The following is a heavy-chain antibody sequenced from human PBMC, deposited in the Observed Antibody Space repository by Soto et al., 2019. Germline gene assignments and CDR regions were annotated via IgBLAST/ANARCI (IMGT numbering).Heavy chain of an antibody. Sequence: ASVKVSCKASGYTFTSYGISWVRQAPGQGIECMGWISAYNGNTNYAQKLQGRVTMTTDTSTSTAYMELRSLRSDDTAVYYCARASCSGGSCYSSSDYYYGMDVWGQGSTVTVSS. CDR1: GYTFTSYG. J-gene: IGHJ6*02. CDR2: ISAYNGNT. CDR3: ARASCSGGSCYSSSDYYYGMDV. V-gene: IGHV1-18*01. D-gene: IGHD2-15*01.